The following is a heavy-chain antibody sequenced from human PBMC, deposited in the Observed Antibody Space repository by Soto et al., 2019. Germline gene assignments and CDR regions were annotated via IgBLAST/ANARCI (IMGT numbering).Heavy chain of an antibody. CDR3: ARGGELAVWMPFDS. V-gene: IGHV1-69*01. D-gene: IGHD1-1*01. CDR2: IIPLFGTT. Sequence: QVHLVQSGAEVKKPGSSVKVSCRASGGTFNTYGFNWVRQAPGQGLEWMGGIIPLFGTTTYAKNFQGRVTITADQSPTTAYMEMSGLTSEYTAVYFCARGGELAVWMPFDSWGQGTLVTVSS. J-gene: IGHJ4*02. CDR1: GGTFNTYG.